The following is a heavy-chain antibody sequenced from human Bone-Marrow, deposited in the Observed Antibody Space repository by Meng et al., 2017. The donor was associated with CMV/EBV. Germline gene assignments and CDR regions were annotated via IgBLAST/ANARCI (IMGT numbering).Heavy chain of an antibody. Sequence: GSLRLSCTVSGGSVSSGSYYWSWIRQPPGKGLEWIGSIYYSGSTYYNPSLKSRVTISVDTSKNQFSLKLSSVTAADTAVYYCARVSGDIVVVPAYVWGQGTLVTVSS. CDR3: ARVSGDIVVVPAYV. J-gene: IGHJ4*02. CDR1: GGSVSSGSYY. D-gene: IGHD2-2*01. CDR2: IYYSGST. V-gene: IGHV4-39*07.